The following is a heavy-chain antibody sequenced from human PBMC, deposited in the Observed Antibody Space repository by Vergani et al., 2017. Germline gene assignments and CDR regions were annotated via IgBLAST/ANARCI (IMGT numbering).Heavy chain of an antibody. J-gene: IGHJ4*02. Sequence: HVQMVESGGGVVQPGRSLRLSCAVSGFMFSDYCMHWVRQAPGRGLEWVALISYEGDTTYYEDSVKCRFTISRDNSKNTLFLQMHSLRVEDTALYYCAKFTQNITTPDRGDFWGQGSLVTVSS. CDR2: ISYEGDTT. V-gene: IGHV3-30*18. D-gene: IGHD1-14*01. CDR1: GFMFSDYC. CDR3: AKFTQNITTPDRGDF.